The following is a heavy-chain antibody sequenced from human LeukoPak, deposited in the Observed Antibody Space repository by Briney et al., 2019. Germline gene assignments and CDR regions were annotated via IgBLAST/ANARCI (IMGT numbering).Heavy chain of an antibody. J-gene: IGHJ4*02. CDR1: GFTFISYE. CDR3: ARDPPRTSLDY. CDR2: ISSSGSTI. D-gene: IGHD2-2*01. Sequence: GGSLRLSXAASGFTFISYEMNWVRQAPGKGPEWVSYISSSGSTIYYADSVKGRFTISRDNAKNSLYLQMNSLRAEDTAVYYCARDPPRTSLDYWGQGTLVTVSS. V-gene: IGHV3-48*03.